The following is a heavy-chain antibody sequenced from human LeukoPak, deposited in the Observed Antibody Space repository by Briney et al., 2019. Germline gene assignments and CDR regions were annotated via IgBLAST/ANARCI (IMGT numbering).Heavy chain of an antibody. CDR3: ARQGSSGHYYYYYYMDV. Sequence: SETLSLTCTVSGGSISSSSYYWGWIRQPPGKGLEWIGSIYYSGSTYYNPSLKSRATISVDTSKNQFSLKLSSLTAADTAVYYCARQGSSGHYYYYYYMDVWGKGTTVTISS. D-gene: IGHD3-22*01. CDR1: GGSISSSSYY. CDR2: IYYSGST. J-gene: IGHJ6*03. V-gene: IGHV4-39*01.